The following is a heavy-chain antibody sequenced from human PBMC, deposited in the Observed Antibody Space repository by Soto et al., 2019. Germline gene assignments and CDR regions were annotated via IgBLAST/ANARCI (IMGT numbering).Heavy chain of an antibody. Sequence: VQLVESGGGLVQPGGSLRLSCAASGFTVSGNYMTWVRQAPGKGLEWVSVIYSGGKTYYAASVKGRFIISRDKSKNTLYLQMNDLRGEETAVYYCARGEYYDYWGQGTLVIVSS. CDR2: IYSGGKT. CDR3: ARGEYYDY. J-gene: IGHJ4*02. V-gene: IGHV3-66*01. CDR1: GFTVSGNY.